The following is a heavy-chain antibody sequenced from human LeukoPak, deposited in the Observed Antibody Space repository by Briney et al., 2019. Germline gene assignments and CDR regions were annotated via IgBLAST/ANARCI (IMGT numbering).Heavy chain of an antibody. D-gene: IGHD2-2*01. CDR2: IYSGGST. Sequence: GGSLRLSXAASGFTVSSNYMSWVRQAPGKGLEWVSVIYSGGSTYYADSVKGRFTISRDNSKNTLYLQMNSLRAEDTAVYYCARDSWDSTLDVWGKGTTVTVSS. CDR3: ARDSWDSTLDV. CDR1: GFTVSSNY. J-gene: IGHJ6*04. V-gene: IGHV3-66*02.